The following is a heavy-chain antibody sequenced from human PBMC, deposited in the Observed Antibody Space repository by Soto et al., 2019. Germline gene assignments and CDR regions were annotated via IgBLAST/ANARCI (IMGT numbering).Heavy chain of an antibody. CDR2: MNPGSGDT. CDR1: GYTFTSYA. V-gene: IGHV1-8*02. CDR3: ARMASFGSLNWFDP. Sequence: GASVKVSCKASGYTFTSYAMHWVRQAPGQGLEWMGWMNPGSGDTGYAQKFQGRVTMTRDISIATAYMELSSLRSEDTAIYYCARMASFGSLNWFDPWGQGTLVTVSS. D-gene: IGHD5-18*01. J-gene: IGHJ5*01.